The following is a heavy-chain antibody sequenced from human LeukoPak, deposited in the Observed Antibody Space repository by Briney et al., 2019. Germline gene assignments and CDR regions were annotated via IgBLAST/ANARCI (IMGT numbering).Heavy chain of an antibody. D-gene: IGHD6-13*01. Sequence: QPGGSLRLSCAASGFTFSSYGMHWVRQAPGKGLEWVAVISYDGSNKYYADSVKGRFTISRDNSKNTLYLQMNSLRAEDTAVYYCARGIAAAGDHWFDPWGQGTLVTVSS. J-gene: IGHJ5*02. V-gene: IGHV3-30*03. CDR2: ISYDGSNK. CDR1: GFTFSSYG. CDR3: ARGIAAAGDHWFDP.